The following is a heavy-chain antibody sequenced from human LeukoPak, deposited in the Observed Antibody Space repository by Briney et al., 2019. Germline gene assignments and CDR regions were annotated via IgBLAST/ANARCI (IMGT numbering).Heavy chain of an antibody. V-gene: IGHV3-74*01. J-gene: IGHJ6*03. CDR3: AKAEQQLTYYYYMDV. CDR1: GFTSSSYW. CDR2: IDTYGTVT. D-gene: IGHD6-13*01. Sequence: GGSLRLSCAASGFTSSSYWMHWVRQDPGKGLLWVSRIDTYGTVTDYADSVKGRFTISRDNSKNTLYLQMNSLRAEDTAVYYCAKAEQQLTYYYYMDVWGKGTTVTISS.